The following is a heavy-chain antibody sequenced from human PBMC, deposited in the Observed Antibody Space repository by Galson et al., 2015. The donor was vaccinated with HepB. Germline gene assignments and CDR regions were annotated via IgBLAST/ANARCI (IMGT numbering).Heavy chain of an antibody. CDR1: GFPFINYH. CDR3: ARDNSVVVLSGTIWWFDP. Sequence: SVKVSCKASGFPFINYHMHWVRQAPGQGLEWMAMITPSGSITTYAQKFQGRISVTRDTSTSTLYMELRSLRSDDTAIYYCARDNSVVVLSGTIWWFDPWGQGTLVIVSS. CDR2: ITPSGSIT. J-gene: IGHJ5*02. V-gene: IGHV1-46*01. D-gene: IGHD2-15*01.